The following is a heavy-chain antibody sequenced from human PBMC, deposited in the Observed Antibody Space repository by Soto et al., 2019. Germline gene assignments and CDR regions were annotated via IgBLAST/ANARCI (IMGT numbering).Heavy chain of an antibody. CDR3: ARVQLERRGTDYFDY. V-gene: IGHV4-61*08. CDR1: GGSISSGGYH. D-gene: IGHD1-1*01. J-gene: IGHJ4*02. CDR2: IYYSGST. Sequence: PSETLSLTCTVSGGSISSGGYHWSWILHHPGKGLEWIGYIYYSGSTNYNPSLKSRVTISVDTSKNQFSLKLSSVTAADTAVYYCARVQLERRGTDYFDYWGQGTLVTVSS.